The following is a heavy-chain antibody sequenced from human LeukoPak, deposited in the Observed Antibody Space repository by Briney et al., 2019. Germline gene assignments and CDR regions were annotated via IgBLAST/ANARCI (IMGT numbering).Heavy chain of an antibody. D-gene: IGHD3-16*01. V-gene: IGHV4-4*08. CDR3: ARDKGRGGAIMDV. CDR2: IYYSGIT. Sequence: PSETLSLTCTVSGASISSYYWSWIRQPPGKGLEWIGYIYYSGITNYNPSLESRVTISVDKSKNQFSLKLSSVTAADTAVYYCARDKGRGGAIMDVWGKGTTVTISS. CDR1: GASISSYY. J-gene: IGHJ6*03.